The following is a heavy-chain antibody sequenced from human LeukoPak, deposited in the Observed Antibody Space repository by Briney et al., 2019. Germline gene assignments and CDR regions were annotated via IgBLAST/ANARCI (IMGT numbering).Heavy chain of an antibody. V-gene: IGHV3-23*01. D-gene: IGHD3-10*01. CDR1: GFTFSNYA. Sequence: PGGSLRLSCSASGFTFSNYAMTWVRQAPGKGLQWVSTISVSGDNTYYADSVKGRFTISRDNSKNKLYLQMNSLRADDTAIYYCAKRNSGGPYYFDYWGQGTLVTVSS. J-gene: IGHJ4*02. CDR2: ISVSGDNT. CDR3: AKRNSGGPYYFDY.